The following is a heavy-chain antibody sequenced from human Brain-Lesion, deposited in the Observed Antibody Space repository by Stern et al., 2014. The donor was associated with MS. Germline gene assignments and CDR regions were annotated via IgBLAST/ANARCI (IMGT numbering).Heavy chain of an antibody. CDR2: IYWDDQK. CDR3: AHRTAGPFDY. CDR1: GFSLSTSGLG. Sequence: ESGPALVKPTQTLTLTCTFSGFSLSTSGLGVGWTRQPPGEALEWLAYIYWDDQKRYSPSLKSRLTITKDTSKNQVVLTLTNVDPVDTATYYCAHRTAGPFDYWGQGTLVTVSS. V-gene: IGHV2-5*02. J-gene: IGHJ4*02.